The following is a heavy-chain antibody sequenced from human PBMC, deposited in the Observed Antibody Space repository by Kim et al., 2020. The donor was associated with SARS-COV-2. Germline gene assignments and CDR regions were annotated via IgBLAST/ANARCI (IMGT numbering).Heavy chain of an antibody. V-gene: IGHV4-59*01. D-gene: IGHD1-26*01. Sequence: SETLSLTCTVSGGSISSYYWSWIRQPPGKGLEWIGYIYYSGSTNYNPSLKSRVTISVDTSKNQFSLKLSSVTAADTAVYYCARGIGSYGGVYYFDYWGQGTLVTVSS. CDR3: ARGIGSYGGVYYFDY. CDR1: GGSISSYY. CDR2: IYYSGST. J-gene: IGHJ4*02.